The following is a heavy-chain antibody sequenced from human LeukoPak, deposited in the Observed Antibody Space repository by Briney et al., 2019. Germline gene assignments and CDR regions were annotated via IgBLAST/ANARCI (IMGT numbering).Heavy chain of an antibody. J-gene: IGHJ6*03. CDR3: ARPHINGGSYYYMDV. CDR1: GFTVSSNY. D-gene: IGHD2-15*01. V-gene: IGHV3-53*01. Sequence: GGSLRLSCAASGFTVSSNYMSWVRQAPGKGLEWVSVIYSGGSTYYADSVKGRFTISRDNSKNTLYLQMNSLRAEDTAVYYCARPHINGGSYYYMDVWGKGTTVTVSS. CDR2: IYSGGST.